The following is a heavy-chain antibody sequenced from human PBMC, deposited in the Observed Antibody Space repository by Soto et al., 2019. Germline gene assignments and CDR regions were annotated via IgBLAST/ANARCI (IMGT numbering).Heavy chain of an antibody. Sequence: GESLKISCKGSGYSFTSYWIGWVRQMPGKGLEWMGIIYPGDSDTRYSPSFQGQVTISADKSISTAYLQWSSLKASDTAMYYCARQPTIAAAGTIWLDPWGQGTLVTVSS. D-gene: IGHD6-13*01. CDR1: GYSFTSYW. CDR3: ARQPTIAAAGTIWLDP. V-gene: IGHV5-51*01. CDR2: IYPGDSDT. J-gene: IGHJ5*02.